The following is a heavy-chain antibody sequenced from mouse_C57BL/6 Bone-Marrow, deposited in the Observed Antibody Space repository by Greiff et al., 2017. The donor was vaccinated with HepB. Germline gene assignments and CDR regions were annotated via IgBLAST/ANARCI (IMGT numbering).Heavy chain of an antibody. CDR3: TPMVTPWFAY. V-gene: IGHV14-4*01. Sequence: LQQSGAELVRPGASVKLSCTASGFNIKDDYMHWVKQRPEQGLEWIGWIDPENGDTEYASKFQGKATITADTSSNTAYLQLSSLTSEDTAVYYCTPMVTPWFAYWGQGTLVTVSA. CDR2: IDPENGDT. J-gene: IGHJ3*01. CDR1: GFNIKDDY. D-gene: IGHD2-3*01.